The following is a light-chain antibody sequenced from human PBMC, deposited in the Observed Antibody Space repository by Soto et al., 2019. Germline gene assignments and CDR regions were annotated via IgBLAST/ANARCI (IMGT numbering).Light chain of an antibody. J-gene: IGKJ4*01. CDR2: KAS. Sequence: DIQMTQSPSTLSASVGDRVTIACRASQNIGDWLAWYQQKPGKAPNLLIYKASTLESGVPSRFSGSGSGTEFTLAISSLQPEDFATYYCQQYNGLSTFGGGTKVDIK. CDR1: QNIGDW. CDR3: QQYNGLST. V-gene: IGKV1-5*03.